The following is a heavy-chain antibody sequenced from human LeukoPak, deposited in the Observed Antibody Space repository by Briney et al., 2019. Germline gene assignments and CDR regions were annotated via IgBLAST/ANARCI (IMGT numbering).Heavy chain of an antibody. CDR1: GFTFSNAW. CDR3: TTEHQWENFDY. V-gene: IGHV3-15*01. CDR2: IKSKTDGGTT. J-gene: IGHJ4*02. D-gene: IGHD1-26*01. Sequence: PGGSLRLSCAASGFTFSNAWMNWVRQAPGKGLEWVGRIKSKTDGGTTDNAAPVKGRFIISRDDSKNTMYLQMNSLKTEDTAVYYCTTEHQWENFDYWGQGTLVTVSS.